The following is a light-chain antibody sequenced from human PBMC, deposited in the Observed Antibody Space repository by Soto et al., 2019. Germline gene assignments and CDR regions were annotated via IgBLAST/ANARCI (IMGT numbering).Light chain of an antibody. CDR1: SSDVGSHNF. J-gene: IGLJ2*01. CDR2: GVT. V-gene: IGLV2-23*02. CDR3: YSYVGSIS. Sequence: QSALTQPASVSGSPGQSITISCTGTSSDVGSHNFVSWYQQHPGKAPELIIYGVTNRPLGVSHRFSGSKSGNTASLTISGLQAEDEADYYCYSYVGSISFGGGTQLTVL.